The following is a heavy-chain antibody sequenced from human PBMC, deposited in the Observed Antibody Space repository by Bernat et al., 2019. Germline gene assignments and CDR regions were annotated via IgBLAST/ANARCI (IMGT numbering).Heavy chain of an antibody. D-gene: IGHD2-15*01. CDR3: AREIRAISKLLREFDP. J-gene: IGHJ5*02. CDR1: GFTFSSYW. CDR2: IKQDGSEK. V-gene: IGHV3-7*04. Sequence: VQLVESGGGLVQPGGSLRLSCAASGFTFSSYWMSWVRQAPGKGLEWVANIKQDGSEKYYVDSVKGRFTISRDNAKNSLYLQMNSLRAEDTAVYYCAREIRAISKLLREFDPWGQGTLVTVSS.